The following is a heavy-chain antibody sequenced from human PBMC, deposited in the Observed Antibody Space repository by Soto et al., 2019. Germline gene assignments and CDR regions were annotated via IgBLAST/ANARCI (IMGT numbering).Heavy chain of an antibody. D-gene: IGHD3-10*01. CDR3: ARAAFYYGSGSLCYYYCCMDV. J-gene: IGHJ6*02. V-gene: IGHV4-34*01. CDR2: INHSGST. Sequence: LSLTCAVYGGSFSGYYWSWIRQPPGKGLEWIGEINHSGSTNYNPSLKSRVTISVDTSKNQFSLKLSSVTAADTAVYYCARAAFYYGSGSLCYYYCCMDVCDQGPRVTV. CDR1: GGSFSGYY.